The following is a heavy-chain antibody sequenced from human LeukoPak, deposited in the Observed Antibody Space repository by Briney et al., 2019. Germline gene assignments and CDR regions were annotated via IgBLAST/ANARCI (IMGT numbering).Heavy chain of an antibody. J-gene: IGHJ4*02. CDR2: TKGDESEK. Sequence: PGGSLRLSCTATGFTLSSYWMSWVRQAPGKGLEWVANTKGDESEKYYLDSVNGRFTNSRNNAESSMSLQMNNLRAEDTAVYYCVRDGRNGWHFDYWGQGILVTVSS. CDR3: VRDGRNGWHFDY. D-gene: IGHD6-25*01. CDR1: GFTLSSYW. V-gene: IGHV3-7*01.